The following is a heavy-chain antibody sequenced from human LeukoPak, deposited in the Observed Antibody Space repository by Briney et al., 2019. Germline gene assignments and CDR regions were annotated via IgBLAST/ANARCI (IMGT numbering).Heavy chain of an antibody. CDR3: ARDRGNWNYAGDHMDV. CDR1: GYSISSGYS. J-gene: IGHJ6*03. CDR2: IYHSGST. V-gene: IGHV4-38-2*02. D-gene: IGHD1-7*01. Sequence: SETLSLTCTVSGYSISSGYSWGWIRQPPGKGLEWIGSIYHSGSTYYNPSLKSRVTISVDTSKNQFSLKLSSVTAADTAVYYCARDRGNWNYAGDHMDVWGKGTTVTVSS.